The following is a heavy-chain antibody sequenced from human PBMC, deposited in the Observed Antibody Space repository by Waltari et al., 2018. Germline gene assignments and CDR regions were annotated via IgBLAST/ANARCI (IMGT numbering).Heavy chain of an antibody. CDR3: ARDSGSYSLDY. CDR1: GGSISSSSYY. CDR2: IYYSGRT. D-gene: IGHD1-26*01. Sequence: QLQLQESGPGLVKPSETLSLTCTVSGGSISSSSYYWGWIRQPPGKGLEWIGSIYYSGRTHDNPSLKSRVTISVDTSKNQFALKLSSVTAADTAVYYCARDSGSYSLDYWGQGTLVTVSS. V-gene: IGHV4-39*07. J-gene: IGHJ4*02.